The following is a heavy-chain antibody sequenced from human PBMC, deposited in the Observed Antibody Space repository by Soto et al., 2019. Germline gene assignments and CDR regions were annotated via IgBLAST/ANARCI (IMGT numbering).Heavy chain of an antibody. Sequence: QVQLVQSGAEVKKPGASVKVSCKASGYTFTSYGISWVRQAPGQGLEWMGWISAYNGNTNSAQKLQGRVTMTTDTATSTAYMELRRLRSDDTAVYYCARDRITGGSTARFDPWGQGTLVTVSS. CDR2: ISAYNGNT. CDR3: ARDRITGGSTARFDP. CDR1: GYTFTSYG. D-gene: IGHD1-20*01. V-gene: IGHV1-18*01. J-gene: IGHJ5*02.